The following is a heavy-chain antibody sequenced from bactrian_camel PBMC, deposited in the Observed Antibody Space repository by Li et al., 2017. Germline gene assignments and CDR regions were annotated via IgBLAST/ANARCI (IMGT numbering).Heavy chain of an antibody. D-gene: IGHD3*01. CDR3: AARRDPYCSASSFVYSY. CDR1: GFPDSNYC. CDR2: IDRDGTPT. Sequence: HVQLVESGGGSVQSGGSLRLSCVASGFPDSNYCKGWFRRAPGKEREGVAFIDRDGTPTYADSVKGRFTISQDNAKNTLYLQMNSLKPEDTAMYYCAARRDPYCSASSFVYSYWGQGTQVTVS. V-gene: IGHV3S6*01. J-gene: IGHJ4*01.